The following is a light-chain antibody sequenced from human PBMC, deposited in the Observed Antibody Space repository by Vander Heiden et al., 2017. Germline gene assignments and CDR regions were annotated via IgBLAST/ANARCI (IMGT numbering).Light chain of an antibody. CDR3: QQHNSYPMYT. CDR2: AAS. CDR1: QGISSY. Sequence: DIQLTQSPSFLSASVGDRVTITCRASQGISSYLAWYQQKPGKAPKLLIYAASTLQRGVPSRFSGSGYGKEFTLTISSRQPEDFAAYYCQQHNSYPMYTFGQGTKVEIK. J-gene: IGKJ2*01. V-gene: IGKV1-9*01.